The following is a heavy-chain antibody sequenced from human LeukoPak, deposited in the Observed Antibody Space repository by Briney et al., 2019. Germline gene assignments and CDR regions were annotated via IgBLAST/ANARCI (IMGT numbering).Heavy chain of an antibody. V-gene: IGHV4-39*01. Sequence: PSETLSLTCTVSGGSISSSSYYWGWIRQPPGKGLEWIGSIYYSGSTYYNPSLKSRVTISADTSKNQFSLKLSSVTAADTAVYYCARSSIVVVPAAIYYYMDVWGKGITVTVSS. CDR1: GGSISSSSYY. J-gene: IGHJ6*03. D-gene: IGHD2-2*01. CDR2: IYYSGST. CDR3: ARSSIVVVPAAIYYYMDV.